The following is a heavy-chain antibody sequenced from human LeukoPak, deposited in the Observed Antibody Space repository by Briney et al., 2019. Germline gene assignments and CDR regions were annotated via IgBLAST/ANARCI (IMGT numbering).Heavy chain of an antibody. CDR1: GFTFDDYT. CDR2: ISGDGDSI. Sequence: GGSLRLSCIASGFTFDDYTMHWVRRAPGKGLEWVSFISGDGDSIYYADSVKGRFTISRDNSKNSLHLQLTGLTTEDSALYYCAKDWFAGGYSGYASWGGYFDYWGQGTLVTVSS. V-gene: IGHV3-43*01. CDR3: AKDWFAGGYSGYASWGGYFDY. D-gene: IGHD5-12*01. J-gene: IGHJ4*02.